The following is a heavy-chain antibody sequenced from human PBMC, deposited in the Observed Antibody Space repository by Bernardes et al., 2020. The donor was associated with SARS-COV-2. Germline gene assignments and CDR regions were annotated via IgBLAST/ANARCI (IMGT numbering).Heavy chain of an antibody. CDR2: IKQDGSEK. J-gene: IGHJ6*02. CDR3: AREGQGYDFWSGYYYYYGMDV. CDR1: GFTFSSYW. D-gene: IGHD3-3*01. V-gene: IGHV3-7*03. Sequence: GSLRLSCAASGFTFSSYWMSWVRQAPGKGLEWVANIKQDGSEKYYVDSVKGRFTISRDNAKNSLYLQMNSLRAEDTAVYYCAREGQGYDFWSGYYYYYGMDVWGQGTTVTVSS.